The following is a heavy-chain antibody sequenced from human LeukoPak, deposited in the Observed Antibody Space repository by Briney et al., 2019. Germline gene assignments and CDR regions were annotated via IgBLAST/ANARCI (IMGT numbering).Heavy chain of an antibody. CDR2: INHSGST. J-gene: IGHJ4*02. V-gene: IGHV4-34*01. CDR3: AREAEVAGTLERFDY. D-gene: IGHD6-19*01. CDR1: GGSFSGYY. Sequence: PSETLSLTCAVYGGSFSGYYWSWIRQPPGKGLEWIGEINHSGSTNYNPSLKSRVTISVDTSKNQFSLKLNSVTPEDTAVYYCAREAEVAGTLERFDYWGQGTLVTVSS.